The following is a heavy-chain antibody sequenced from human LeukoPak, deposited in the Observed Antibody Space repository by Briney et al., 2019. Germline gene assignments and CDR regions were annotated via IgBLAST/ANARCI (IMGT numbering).Heavy chain of an antibody. D-gene: IGHD6-19*01. V-gene: IGHV4-59*08. CDR2: IYYNGST. CDR3: ARQSRGIAVAGLDY. CDR1: GGSMTSYY. J-gene: IGHJ4*02. Sequence: PSETLSLTCIVPGGSMTSYYWTWIRQPPGKGLEWIGYIYYNGSTNYNPSLKSRVAISVDTSENQFSLKLNSVTAAHTAVYYCARQSRGIAVAGLDYWGQGILVTVSS.